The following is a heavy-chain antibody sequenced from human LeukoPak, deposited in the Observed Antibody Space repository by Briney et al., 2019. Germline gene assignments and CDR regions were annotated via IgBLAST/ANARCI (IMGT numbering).Heavy chain of an antibody. CDR1: GFTFSSYA. CDR2: ISYDGSNK. J-gene: IGHJ4*02. Sequence: PGRSLRLSCAASGFTFSSYAMHWVRQAPGKGLEWVAVISYDGSNKYYADSVKGRFTISRDNSKNTLYLQMNSLRAEDTAVYYCARDDGAHWGQGTLVTVSS. CDR3: ARDDGAH. V-gene: IGHV3-30-3*01. D-gene: IGHD3-10*01.